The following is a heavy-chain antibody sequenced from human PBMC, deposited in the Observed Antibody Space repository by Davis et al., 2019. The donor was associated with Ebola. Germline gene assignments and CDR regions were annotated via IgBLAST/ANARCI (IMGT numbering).Heavy chain of an antibody. Sequence: GEFLKISCGASGFTFGRFWMSWVRQAPGKGLEWVANIRQDGSEKYYVDSVRGRFTISRDNAKNSLYLQMNSLRAEDTAVYYCVRDPALVVTGGGWFFGLWGRGTLVTVSS. J-gene: IGHJ2*01. CDR3: VRDPALVVTGGGWFFGL. D-gene: IGHD2-21*02. CDR1: GFTFGRFW. CDR2: IRQDGSEK. V-gene: IGHV3-7*01.